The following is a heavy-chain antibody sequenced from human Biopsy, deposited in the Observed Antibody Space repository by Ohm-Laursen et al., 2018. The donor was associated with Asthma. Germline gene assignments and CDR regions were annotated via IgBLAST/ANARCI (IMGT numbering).Heavy chain of an antibody. J-gene: IGHJ1*01. CDR2: ITGSGGFT. CDR3: ARTFHFWSPYHAEHYQL. D-gene: IGHD3-3*02. CDR1: EFSVSSSY. Sequence: SLRLSCAASEFSVSSSYMSWVRQAPGKGLEWVSSITGSGGFTYYADSVKGRFTISRDKSENTLYLQMNSLRAEDTAVYYCARTFHFWSPYHAEHYQLWGQGTLVTVSS. V-gene: IGHV3-53*01.